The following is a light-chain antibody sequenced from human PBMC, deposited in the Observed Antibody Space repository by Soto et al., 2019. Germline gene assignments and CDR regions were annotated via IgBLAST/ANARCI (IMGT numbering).Light chain of an antibody. J-gene: IGKJ1*01. Sequence: EIVLTQSPATLSLSPGERATLSCRASQSVSSSLAWYQQKPGQPPRLLIYGASSRATGIPDRFSGSGSGTDFTLTISRLEPEDFAVYYCQQYGSSPQTFGQGTKVDIK. CDR1: QSVSSS. CDR2: GAS. CDR3: QQYGSSPQT. V-gene: IGKV3-20*01.